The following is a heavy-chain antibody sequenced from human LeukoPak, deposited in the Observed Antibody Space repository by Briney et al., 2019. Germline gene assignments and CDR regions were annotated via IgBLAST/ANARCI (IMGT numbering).Heavy chain of an antibody. CDR3: ARDFGTSAAAILYLDY. J-gene: IGHJ4*02. V-gene: IGHV3-33*01. CDR2: ICYDGSNK. Sequence: GGSLRLSCGAPGFTFSNYVMHWVRQAPGKGLEGVALICYDGSNKYYADSVKGGFTISRDNSKNTLYLQMNRLKAEDTAVYYCARDFGTSAAAILYLDYWGQGTLVTVSS. CDR1: GFTFSNYV. D-gene: IGHD2-2*01.